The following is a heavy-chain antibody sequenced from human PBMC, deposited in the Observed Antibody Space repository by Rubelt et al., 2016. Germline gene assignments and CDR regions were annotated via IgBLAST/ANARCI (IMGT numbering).Heavy chain of an antibody. D-gene: IGHD1-26*01. CDR1: GYTFTNHW. CDR2: IDPSDSYT. V-gene: IGHV5-10-1*01. J-gene: IGHJ4*02. Sequence: EVQLVQSGAEVKKPGESLRISCKGSGYTFTNHWISWVRQMPGKGLEWMGRIDPSDSYTNYNPSLRGHVTISVDKSISTAYLQWSSLQASDTAMYYCARRNSGTYSPFDYWGQGTMVTVSS. CDR3: ARRNSGTYSPFDY.